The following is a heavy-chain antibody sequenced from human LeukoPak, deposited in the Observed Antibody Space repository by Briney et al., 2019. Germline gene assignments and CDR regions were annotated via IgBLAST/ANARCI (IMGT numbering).Heavy chain of an antibody. J-gene: IGHJ4*02. CDR2: INHSGST. CDR3: VRRGYFDY. D-gene: IGHD3-16*01. CDR1: GGSISSGGYY. Sequence: SETLSLTCTVSGGSISSGGYYWSWIRQPPGKGLEWIGEINHSGSTNYNPSLKSRVTISVDTSKNQFSLKLGSVTAADTAVYYCVRRGYFDYWGQGTLVTVSS. V-gene: IGHV4-39*07.